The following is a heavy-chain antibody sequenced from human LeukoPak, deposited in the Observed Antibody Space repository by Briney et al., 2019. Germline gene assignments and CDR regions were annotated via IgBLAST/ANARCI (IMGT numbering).Heavy chain of an antibody. Sequence: GGSLRLSCAASGFPFSSYEMHWLRQAPGKGLEWVAHISGSSGTILYSDSVKGRFSVSRDNANNLLSLQMNSLRVEDTAVYYCAREKIPALVFDPWGQGTLVAVSP. CDR2: ISGSSGTI. D-gene: IGHD6-13*01. J-gene: IGHJ5*02. CDR3: AREKIPALVFDP. V-gene: IGHV3-48*03. CDR1: GFPFSSYE.